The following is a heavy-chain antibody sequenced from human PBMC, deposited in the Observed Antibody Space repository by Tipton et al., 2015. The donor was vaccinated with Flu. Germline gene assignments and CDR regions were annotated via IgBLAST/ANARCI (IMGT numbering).Heavy chain of an antibody. D-gene: IGHD1-26*01. V-gene: IGHV4-34*01. Sequence: TLSLTCAVYGGSFSGYYWSWIRQSPGKGLEWIGEINQSVRPNYNPSLKNRVTISVDTSKNQFSLSLTSVTAAVTAMYYCASGSWEVRFDPWGQGTLVTVSS. CDR3: ASGSWEVRFDP. CDR2: INQSVRP. CDR1: GGSFSGYY. J-gene: IGHJ5*02.